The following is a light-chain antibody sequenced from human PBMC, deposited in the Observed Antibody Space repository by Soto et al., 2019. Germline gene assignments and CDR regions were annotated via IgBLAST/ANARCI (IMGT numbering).Light chain of an antibody. V-gene: IGLV1-44*01. CDR1: SSNIASNT. CDR2: SNH. CDR3: ATWDDSLNGAV. J-gene: IGLJ2*01. Sequence: QPVLTQPPSASGTPGQGVTISCSGSSSNIASNTVNWYQQLAGTAPKLLIYSNHQRPSGVPDRFSGSKSGTSASLAISGLQSEDESDYYCATWDDSLNGAVFGGGTKLTVL.